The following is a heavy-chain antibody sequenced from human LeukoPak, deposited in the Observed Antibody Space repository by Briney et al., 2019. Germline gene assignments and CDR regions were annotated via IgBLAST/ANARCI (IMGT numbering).Heavy chain of an antibody. D-gene: IGHD6-13*01. J-gene: IGHJ3*02. CDR3: AILAAKPGDDAFDI. CDR2: IKQDGSEK. V-gene: IGHV3-7*01. CDR1: GFMFNRYW. Sequence: GGSLRLSCAASGFMFNRYWVTWVCQAPGKGLEWVANIKQDGSEKYYVDSVKGRFTISRDYAKNSLYLQMNSLRAEDTAVYYCAILAAKPGDDAFDIWGQGTTVTVSS.